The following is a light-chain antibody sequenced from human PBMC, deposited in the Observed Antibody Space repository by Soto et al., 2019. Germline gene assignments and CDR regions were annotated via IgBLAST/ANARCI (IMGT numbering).Light chain of an antibody. V-gene: IGKV1-9*01. CDR1: QGISSY. J-gene: IGKJ4*01. CDR3: QQLNSYPLT. Sequence: DIQLTQSPSFLSASVGDRVTITCRASQGISSYLVWYQQKPGKAPKLLIYGASTLHSGVPSRFSGSGSGTEFTLTISSLQPEDFATYYCQQLNSYPLTFGGGTKVEIK. CDR2: GAS.